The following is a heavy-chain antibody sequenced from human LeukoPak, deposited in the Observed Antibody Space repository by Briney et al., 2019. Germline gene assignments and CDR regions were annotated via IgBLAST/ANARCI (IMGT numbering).Heavy chain of an antibody. Sequence: GGSLRLSCAASGFTFSGYPIHWVRQAPGKGLEWVAVISYDGSNKYYADSVKGRFTISRDNSKNTLYLQMNSLRAEDTAVYYCARDRTYYYGSGSYYIAAFDIWGQGTMVTVSS. V-gene: IGHV3-30-3*01. D-gene: IGHD3-10*01. CDR1: GFTFSGYP. J-gene: IGHJ3*02. CDR3: ARDRTYYYGSGSYYIAAFDI. CDR2: ISYDGSNK.